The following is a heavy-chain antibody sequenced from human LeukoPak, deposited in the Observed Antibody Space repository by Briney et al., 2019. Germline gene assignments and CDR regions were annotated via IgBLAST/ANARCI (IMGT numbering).Heavy chain of an antibody. Sequence: ASVKVSCKASGYTFIGYYIHWVRQAPGQGLEWMGWINPNSGDTNYAQKFQGRVTMTRDTSISTAYMEVSSLRSDDTAVYYCASGWVLVDYWGQGALVTVSS. D-gene: IGHD3-9*01. J-gene: IGHJ4*02. CDR3: ASGWVLVDY. CDR1: GYTFIGYY. V-gene: IGHV1-2*02. CDR2: INPNSGDT.